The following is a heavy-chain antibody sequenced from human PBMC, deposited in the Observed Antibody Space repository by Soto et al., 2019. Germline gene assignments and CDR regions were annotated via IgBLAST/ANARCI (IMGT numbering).Heavy chain of an antibody. CDR2: VYYSDGT. V-gene: IGHV4-59*01. J-gene: IGHJ6*02. CDR3: ARTDASSWSVFDYGMDV. CDR1: GGPIGRYY. D-gene: IGHD6-13*01. Sequence: QVQLQESGPGLVKPSETLSLTCTVSGGPIGRYYWSWIRQSPGKGLEWIGCVYYSDGTNYNPSLKSRFTSSLDRSKNQFTLRLTSVTAADTAIYYCARTDASSWSVFDYGMDVWGQGTTVAGSS.